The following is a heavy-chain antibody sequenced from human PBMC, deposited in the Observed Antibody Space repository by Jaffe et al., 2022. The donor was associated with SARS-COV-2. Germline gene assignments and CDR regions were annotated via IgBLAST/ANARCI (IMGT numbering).Heavy chain of an antibody. D-gene: IGHD6-6*01. Sequence: QVQLQESGPGLVKPSQTLSLTCTVSGDSISSGGYYWSWIRQPAGKGLEWIGRIFASGRTNYNPSLKSRVTISVDMSKSQFSLKLSSMTAADTATYYCAAIAARPAWGQGTLVTVSS. J-gene: IGHJ5*02. CDR3: AAIAARPA. CDR2: IFASGRT. V-gene: IGHV4-61*02. CDR1: GDSISSGGYY.